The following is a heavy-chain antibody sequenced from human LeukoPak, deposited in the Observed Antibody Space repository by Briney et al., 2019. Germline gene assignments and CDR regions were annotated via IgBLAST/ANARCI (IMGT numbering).Heavy chain of an antibody. V-gene: IGHV1-69*11. Sequence: SVKVSCTASGGTFSSYAISWVRQAPGQGLEWMGWIIPILGSANYAQSFQGRVTMTADESTSTAYMELSSLRSEDTAVYYCATSSRTYSSADYWGQGTLVTVSS. CDR3: ATSSRTYSSADY. D-gene: IGHD6-25*01. CDR1: GGTFSSYA. CDR2: IIPILGSA. J-gene: IGHJ4*02.